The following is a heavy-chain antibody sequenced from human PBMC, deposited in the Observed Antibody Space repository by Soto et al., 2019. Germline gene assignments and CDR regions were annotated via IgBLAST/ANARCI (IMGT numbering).Heavy chain of an antibody. CDR2: SYYSGST. Sequence: SETLSLTCTVSGGSISSYYWSWIRQPPGKGLEWIGYSYYSGSTNYNPSLKSRVTISVDTSKNQFSLKLSSVTAADTAVYYCARAAYSSGWYPLDYWGQGTLVTSPQ. CDR1: GGSISSYY. J-gene: IGHJ4*02. CDR3: ARAAYSSGWYPLDY. D-gene: IGHD6-19*01. V-gene: IGHV4-59*01.